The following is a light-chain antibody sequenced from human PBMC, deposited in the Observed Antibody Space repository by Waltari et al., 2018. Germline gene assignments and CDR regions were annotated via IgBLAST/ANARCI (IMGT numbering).Light chain of an antibody. CDR1: TGAVTSGHW. CDR2: DTD. V-gene: IGLV7-46*01. CDR3: LVSYPDVRV. J-gene: IGLJ3*02. Sequence: QAVVTQEPSLTVSPGGTVTLTCGSSTGAVTSGHWPYWFQQTPGRAPRTLIYDTDNKHSWTPARFSGSLLGGKAALTLSGAQPEDEADYYCLVSYPDVRVFGGGTKLTVL.